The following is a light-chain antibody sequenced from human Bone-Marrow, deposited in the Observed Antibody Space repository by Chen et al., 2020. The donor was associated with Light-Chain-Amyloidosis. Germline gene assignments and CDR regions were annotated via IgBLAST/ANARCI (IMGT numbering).Light chain of an antibody. CDR3: QQSYTRPRGFT. J-gene: IGKJ3*01. CDR2: TSS. Sequence: DIQMTQSPSSLSASVGDRVTISCRANQTINIYLTWYQQKPGQAPKLLIYTSSRLLSGVPSRFSGSGSGTDFTLTISSLQPEDFATYYWQQSYTRPRGFTFGPGTRVDIK. V-gene: IGKV1-39*01. CDR1: QTINIY.